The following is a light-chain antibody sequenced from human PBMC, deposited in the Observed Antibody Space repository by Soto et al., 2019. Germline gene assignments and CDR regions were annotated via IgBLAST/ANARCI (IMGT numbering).Light chain of an antibody. V-gene: IGKV1-39*01. Sequence: IQMTQSPSSLSASVGDRVTITCRASQSISSYLNWYQQKPGKAPKLLIYAASSLQSGVPSRFSGSGSGTDFTLTISSLQAEDFATYYCQQIGSYPFIFGPGTKVDIK. CDR1: QSISSY. CDR3: QQIGSYPFI. J-gene: IGKJ3*01. CDR2: AAS.